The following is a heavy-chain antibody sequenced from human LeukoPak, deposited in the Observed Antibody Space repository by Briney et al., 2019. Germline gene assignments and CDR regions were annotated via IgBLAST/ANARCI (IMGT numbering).Heavy chain of an antibody. CDR2: IYNGDNT. CDR3: ARDVFGGTYFDY. Sequence: GGSLRLSCVASRFTVSNNHMNWVRQAPGKGLEWVSVIYNGDNTYYADSVQGRFTISKDNSKNTLYLQMNSLRPEDTAVYFCARDVFGGTYFDYWGQGTLVTVSS. V-gene: IGHV3-66*01. D-gene: IGHD2-15*01. CDR1: RFTVSNNH. J-gene: IGHJ4*02.